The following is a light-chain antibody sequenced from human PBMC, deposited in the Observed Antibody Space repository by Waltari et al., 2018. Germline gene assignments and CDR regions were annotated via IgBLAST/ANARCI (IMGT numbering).Light chain of an antibody. J-gene: IGKJ5*01. CDR2: GAS. V-gene: IGKV3-20*01. CDR1: QSVSNSY. CDR3: QQYGSSPIT. Sequence: EIVLTQSPGTLSLSPGERATLSCRASQSVSNSYVIWYQQKPGQAPRLLIYGASSRATGIPDRFSGSGSGTDFTLTISRLEPEDFAVYYCQQYGSSPITFGQGTRLEIK.